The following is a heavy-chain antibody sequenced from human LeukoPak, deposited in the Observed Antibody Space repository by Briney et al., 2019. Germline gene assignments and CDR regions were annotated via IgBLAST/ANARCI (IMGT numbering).Heavy chain of an antibody. V-gene: IGHV3-30*18. D-gene: IGHD5-12*01. CDR1: EFSVGSNY. Sequence: GGSLRLSCAASEFSVGSNYMSWVRQAPGKGLEWVAVISYDGSNKYYADSVKGRFTISRDNSKNTLYLQMNSLRAEDTAVYYCAKSAGRGYDYMGHWGQGTLVTVSS. CDR3: AKSAGRGYDYMGH. J-gene: IGHJ4*02. CDR2: ISYDGSNK.